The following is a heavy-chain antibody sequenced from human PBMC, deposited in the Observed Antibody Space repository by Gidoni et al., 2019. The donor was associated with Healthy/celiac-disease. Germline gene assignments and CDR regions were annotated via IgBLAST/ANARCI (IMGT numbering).Heavy chain of an antibody. CDR3: ARSTYYDFWSGYQYYFDY. CDR2: IDWDDDK. CDR1: GFSLSTSGMC. J-gene: IGHJ4*02. D-gene: IGHD3-3*01. V-gene: IGHV2-70*01. Sequence: QVTLRESGPALVKPTQTLTLTCTFSGFSLSTSGMCVSWIRQPPGKALEWLALIDWDDDKYYSTSLKTRLTISKDTSKNQVVLTMTNMDPVDTATYYCARSTYYDFWSGYQYYFDYWGQGTLVTVSS.